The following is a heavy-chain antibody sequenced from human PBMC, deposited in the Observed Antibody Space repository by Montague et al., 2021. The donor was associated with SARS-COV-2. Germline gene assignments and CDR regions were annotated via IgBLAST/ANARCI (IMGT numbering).Heavy chain of an antibody. CDR3: ARDGDSSSWYWFDT. V-gene: IGHV4-61*01. CDR1: GASVRSGNSY. Sequence: SETLSLTCTVSGASVRSGNSYWNWIQQPPGKGLEWIGYIHYSGSTNYNPSLKSRVTISVDTSKNQFSLKLRSVTAADTAVYYCARDGDSSSWYWFDTWGQGTLVTVSS. CDR2: IHYSGST. D-gene: IGHD6-13*01. J-gene: IGHJ5*02.